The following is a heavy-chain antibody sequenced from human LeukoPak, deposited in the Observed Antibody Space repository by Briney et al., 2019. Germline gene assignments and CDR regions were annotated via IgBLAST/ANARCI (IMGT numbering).Heavy chain of an antibody. CDR3: ARDLTRTDN. Sequence: GRSLRLSCEASGFIFSSYGMSWVRQAPGKGLEWVSGINWSGGRTGYGDSLKGRFTISRDNAKNTLYLQMNSLRAEDTALYYWARDLTRTDNWGQGTLVTVSS. D-gene: IGHD1/OR15-1a*01. CDR2: INWSGGRT. J-gene: IGHJ4*02. V-gene: IGHV3-20*04. CDR1: GFIFSSYG.